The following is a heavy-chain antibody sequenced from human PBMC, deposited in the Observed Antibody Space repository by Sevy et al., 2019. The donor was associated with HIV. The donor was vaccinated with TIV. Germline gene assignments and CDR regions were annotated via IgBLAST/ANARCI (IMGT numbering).Heavy chain of an antibody. CDR2: FDPEDGET. CDR1: GYTVIQIS. CDR3: AATKDYYESSGDPFDY. Sequence: ASVKVSCKVSGYTVIQISMHWVRQAPGRGLEWMGSFDPEDGETIYAQKFQGRLTMTEDTSTDTAYMEMSSLKSEDTAVYYCAATKDYYESSGDPFDYWGQGTLVTVSS. V-gene: IGHV1-24*01. D-gene: IGHD3-22*01. J-gene: IGHJ4*02.